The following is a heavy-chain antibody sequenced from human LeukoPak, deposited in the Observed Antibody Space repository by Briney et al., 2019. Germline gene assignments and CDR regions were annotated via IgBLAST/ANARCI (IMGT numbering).Heavy chain of an antibody. CDR1: GGSISSSPYY. CDR2: IYYSGTT. J-gene: IGHJ4*02. CDR3: ASLGILYSYGSFFSGEDY. D-gene: IGHD5-18*01. Sequence: PSETLSLTCTVSGGSISSSPYYWGWIRQPPGKGLGWIGSIYYSGTTHYNPSLESRVTISVDTSKNQFSLKLASVTAADTAVYYCASLGILYSYGSFFSGEDYWGQGTLVTVSS. V-gene: IGHV4-39*07.